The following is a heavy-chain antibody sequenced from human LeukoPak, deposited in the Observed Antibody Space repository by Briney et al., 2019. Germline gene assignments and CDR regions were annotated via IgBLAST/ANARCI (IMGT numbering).Heavy chain of an antibody. CDR2: ISSSSSYI. J-gene: IGHJ4*02. V-gene: IGHV3-21*01. CDR3: ARLEMATPYGGDYFDY. Sequence: GGSLRLSCAASGFTFSSDSMNWFRQAPGKGLEWVSSISSSSSYIYYADSVKGRFTISRDNAKNSLYLQMNSLRAEDTAVYYCARLEMATPYGGDYFDYWGQGTLVTVSS. CDR1: GFTFSSDS. D-gene: IGHD5-24*01.